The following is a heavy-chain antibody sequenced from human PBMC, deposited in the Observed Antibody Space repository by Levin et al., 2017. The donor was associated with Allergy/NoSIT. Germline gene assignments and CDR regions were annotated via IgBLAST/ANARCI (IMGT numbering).Heavy chain of an antibody. CDR3: AKDQNPQAAAGTRADDY. V-gene: IGHV3-23*01. D-gene: IGHD6-13*01. CDR1: GFTFSSYA. J-gene: IGHJ4*02. CDR2: ISGSGGST. Sequence: AGGSLRLSCAASGFTFSSYAMSWVRQAPGKGLEWVSAISGSGGSTYYADSVKGRFTISRDNSKNTLYLQMNSLRAEDTAVYYCAKDQNPQAAAGTRADDYWGQGTLVTVSS.